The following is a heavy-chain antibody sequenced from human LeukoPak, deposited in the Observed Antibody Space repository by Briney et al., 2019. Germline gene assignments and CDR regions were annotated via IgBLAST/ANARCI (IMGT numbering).Heavy chain of an antibody. CDR2: IYYSGTT. V-gene: IGHV4-39*07. Sequence: SETLSLTCTVSGGSIGKTSYYWGWIRQPPGKGLEWIGNIYYSGTTYYNPSLKSRVTISVDTSKNQFSLTQNSVTAADTAVYFCARFKQLGRSFDSWGLGSLVTVSS. CDR3: ARFKQLGRSFDS. J-gene: IGHJ4*02. D-gene: IGHD1-1*01. CDR1: GGSIGKTSYY.